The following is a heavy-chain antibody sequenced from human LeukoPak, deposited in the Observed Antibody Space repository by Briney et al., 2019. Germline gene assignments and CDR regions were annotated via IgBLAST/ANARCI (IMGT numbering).Heavy chain of an antibody. CDR3: ARFAAGGSYYYYMDV. CDR1: GFSISSYS. D-gene: IGHD6-25*01. V-gene: IGHV3-48*01. CDR2: TSYSTSTI. J-gene: IGHJ6*03. Sequence: GGSLRLSCAASGFSISSYSMNRVRQAPGKGLEWVSYTSYSTSTIYYADSVKGRFTISRDNAKNSLYLQMNSLRADDTAVYYCARFAAGGSYYYYMDVWGKGTTVTVSS.